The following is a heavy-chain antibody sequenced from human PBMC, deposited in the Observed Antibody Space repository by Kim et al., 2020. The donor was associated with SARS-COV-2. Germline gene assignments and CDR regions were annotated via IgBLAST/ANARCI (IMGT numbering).Heavy chain of an antibody. D-gene: IGHD3-10*01. CDR2: ISYDGSNK. J-gene: IGHJ3*02. V-gene: IGHV3-30*04. Sequence: GGSLRLSCAASGFTFSSYAMHWVRQAPGKGLEWVAVISYDGSNKYYADSVKGRFTISRDNSKNTLYLQMNSLRAEDTAVYYCARDRWGGSGSDDAFDIWGQGTMVTVSS. CDR3: ARDRWGGSGSDDAFDI. CDR1: GFTFSSYA.